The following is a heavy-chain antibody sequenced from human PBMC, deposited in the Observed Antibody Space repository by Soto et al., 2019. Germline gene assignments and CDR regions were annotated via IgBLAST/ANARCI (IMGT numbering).Heavy chain of an antibody. J-gene: IGHJ6*02. D-gene: IGHD2-15*01. Sequence: PGGSLRLSCAASGFTVSSNYMSWVRQAPGKGLEWVSVIYSGGSTYYADSVKGRFTISRDNSKNTLYLQMNSLRAEDTAVYYCARDLFEVVAAMYYYGMDVWGQGTTVTVSS. CDR3: ARDLFEVVAAMYYYGMDV. CDR1: GFTVSSNY. CDR2: IYSGGST. V-gene: IGHV3-53*01.